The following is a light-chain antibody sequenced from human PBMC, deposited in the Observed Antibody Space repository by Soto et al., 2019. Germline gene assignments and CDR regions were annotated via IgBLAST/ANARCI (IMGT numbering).Light chain of an antibody. J-gene: IGKJ5*01. CDR2: GAS. CDR1: QSVSSN. CDR3: QQAASFPIT. Sequence: IVMTQSPATLSVPPRERASLSCWASQSVSSNLAWYQQKSGQAPRLLMYGASTRATGIPARFSGSGSGTDFTLTINCLQPEDFAPYYCQQAASFPITVGQGTRLEI. V-gene: IGKV3-15*01.